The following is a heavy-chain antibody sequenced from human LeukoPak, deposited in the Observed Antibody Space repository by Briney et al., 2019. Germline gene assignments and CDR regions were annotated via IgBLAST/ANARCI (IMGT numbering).Heavy chain of an antibody. Sequence: GGSLRLSCAASGFTFSSYAMSWVRQAPGKGLEWVSAISGSGGSTYYADSVKGRFTISRDNAKNSLYLQMNSLRAEDTAVYYCARELAGANYYDSSGYYHYWGQGTLVTVSS. CDR3: ARELAGANYYDSSGYYHY. V-gene: IGHV3-23*01. J-gene: IGHJ4*02. D-gene: IGHD3-22*01. CDR2: ISGSGGST. CDR1: GFTFSSYA.